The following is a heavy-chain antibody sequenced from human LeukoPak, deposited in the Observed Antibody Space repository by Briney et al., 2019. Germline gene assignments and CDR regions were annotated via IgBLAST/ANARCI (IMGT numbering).Heavy chain of an antibody. V-gene: IGHV4-59*08. Sequence: SETLSLTCIVSGNSITSDFWSWIRQSPGKGLEWIGYINYSGRSEYDPTLKSRVTISVDRSRKRVSLKMRSVTAADTAVYYCARLDCLSDECYNYWAVGALVTVSS. CDR3: ARLDCLSDECYNY. J-gene: IGHJ4*02. CDR1: GNSITSDF. CDR2: INYSGRS. D-gene: IGHD2-21*01.